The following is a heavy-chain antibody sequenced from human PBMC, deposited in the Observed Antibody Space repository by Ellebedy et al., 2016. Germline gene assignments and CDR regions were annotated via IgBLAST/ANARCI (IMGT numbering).Heavy chain of an antibody. Sequence: GGSLRLXCADSGFSFSSYAMSWVRQAPGKGLEWISAITGTGGSTYYVDSVKGRFTISRDNSKNILYLQMNSLRAEDTAIYYCAKGKRGGADFDYWGQGTLVTVSS. CDR3: AKGKRGGADFDY. CDR2: ITGTGGST. D-gene: IGHD3-10*01. CDR1: GFSFSSYA. V-gene: IGHV3-23*01. J-gene: IGHJ4*02.